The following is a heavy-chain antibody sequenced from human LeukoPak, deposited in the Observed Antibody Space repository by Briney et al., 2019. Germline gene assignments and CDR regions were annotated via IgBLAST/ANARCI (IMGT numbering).Heavy chain of an antibody. CDR3: AKSCQVGRVLCPDY. J-gene: IGHJ4*02. D-gene: IGHD3-10*01. CDR2: ISGSGGST. V-gene: IGHV3-23*01. Sequence: GGSLRLSCAASGFTFSSYAMSWVRQAPGKGLEWVSAISGSGGSTYYADSVKGRFTISRDNSKNTLYLQMKRLRAEDTAVYYCAKSCQVGRVLCPDYWGQGTLVTVSS. CDR1: GFTFSSYA.